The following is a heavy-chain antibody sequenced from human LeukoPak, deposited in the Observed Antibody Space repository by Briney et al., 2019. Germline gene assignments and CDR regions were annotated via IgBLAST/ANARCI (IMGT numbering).Heavy chain of an antibody. V-gene: IGHV3-21*04. CDR3: AKDSSGWSYYFDY. J-gene: IGHJ4*02. Sequence: GGSLRLSCAASGFTFSSYSMNWVRQAPGKGLEWVSSISSSSSYIYYADSVKGRFTISRDNAKNSLYLQMNSLRAEDTALYYCAKDSSGWSYYFDYWGQGTLVTVSS. D-gene: IGHD6-19*01. CDR2: ISSSSSYI. CDR1: GFTFSSYS.